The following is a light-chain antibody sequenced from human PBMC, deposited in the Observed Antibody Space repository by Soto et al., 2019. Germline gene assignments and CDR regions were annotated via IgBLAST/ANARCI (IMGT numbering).Light chain of an antibody. CDR3: SSYTSTSTPWV. Sequence: QSALTQPRSVSGSPGQSVTISCTGTTSDVGGYEYVSWYQQYPGKAPKLLIYHVVQRPSGVPDRFSGSKSGTTASLTISGLQPEDEGDYYCSSYTSTSTPWVFGGGTKLTVL. CDR1: TSDVGGYEY. J-gene: IGLJ3*02. CDR2: HVV. V-gene: IGLV2-11*01.